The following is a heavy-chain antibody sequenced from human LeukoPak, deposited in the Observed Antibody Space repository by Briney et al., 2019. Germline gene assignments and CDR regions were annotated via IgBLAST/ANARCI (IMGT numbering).Heavy chain of an antibody. CDR1: GGSISDDS. D-gene: IGHD5-12*01. V-gene: IGHV4-59*01. J-gene: IGHJ4*02. CDR2: IFDIGSI. CDR3: ARAASGDRYSGYAKDRYYFDR. Sequence: SETLSLTCTVSGGSISDDSWTWIRQPPGKGLDWIGSIFDIGSITYNPSLRSRLTISVETSKNQISLKLSSVTAADTAVYFCARAASGDRYSGYAKDRYYFDRWGQGTLVTVSS.